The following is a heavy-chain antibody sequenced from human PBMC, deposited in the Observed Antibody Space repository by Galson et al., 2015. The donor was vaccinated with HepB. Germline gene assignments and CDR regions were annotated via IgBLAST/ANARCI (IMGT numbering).Heavy chain of an antibody. Sequence: SLRLSCAASGSTFSSYAMHWVRQAPGKGLEWVAVISYDGSNKYYADSVKGRFTISRDNAKDSLYLQMNSLRAEDTAVYYCARDVKGRIDSSSSSDWRYYYYMDVWGKGTTVTVSS. CDR3: ARDVKGRIDSSSSSDWRYYYYMDV. J-gene: IGHJ6*03. CDR1: GSTFSSYA. V-gene: IGHV3-30-3*01. D-gene: IGHD6-6*01. CDR2: ISYDGSNK.